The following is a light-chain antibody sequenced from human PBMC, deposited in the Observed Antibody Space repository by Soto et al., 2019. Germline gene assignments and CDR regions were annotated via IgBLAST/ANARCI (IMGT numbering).Light chain of an antibody. CDR2: GAS. CDR1: QDISSY. V-gene: IGKV1-8*01. Sequence: AIRMTQSPSSFSASTGDRVTITCRASQDISSYLAWYQQKPGKAPKLLIYGASTLQSGVPSRFSGSGSGTDFTLTISCLQSEDFASYDCQQYYGYPLTFGGGTNVEI. CDR3: QQYYGYPLT. J-gene: IGKJ4*01.